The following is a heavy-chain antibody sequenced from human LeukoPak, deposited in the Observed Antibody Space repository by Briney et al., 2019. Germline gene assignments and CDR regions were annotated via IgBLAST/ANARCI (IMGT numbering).Heavy chain of an antibody. CDR1: GFTFSSYA. CDR2: ISGNGDST. V-gene: IGHV3-23*01. Sequence: GGSLRLSCAASGFTFSSYAMNWVRQAPGKGLEWVSAISGNGDSTYYADSANGRFTISRDNSKNTLYLQMNRLRDEDMDEYYCAKEHIVVVTGVQDYWGQGTLVTVSS. D-gene: IGHD2-21*02. CDR3: AKEHIVVVTGVQDY. J-gene: IGHJ4*02.